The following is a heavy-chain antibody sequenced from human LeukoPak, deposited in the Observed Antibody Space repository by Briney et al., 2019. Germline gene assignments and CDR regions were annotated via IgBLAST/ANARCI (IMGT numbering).Heavy chain of an antibody. Sequence: GESLKISCKGSGYSFTSYWTGWVRQMPGKGLEWMGIIYPGDSDTRYSPSFQGQVTISADKSISTAYLQWSSLKASDTAMYYCARLQYYYDSSGYSNWFDSRGQGTLVTVSS. J-gene: IGHJ5*01. CDR2: IYPGDSDT. D-gene: IGHD3-22*01. V-gene: IGHV5-51*01. CDR3: ARLQYYYDSSGYSNWFDS. CDR1: GYSFTSYW.